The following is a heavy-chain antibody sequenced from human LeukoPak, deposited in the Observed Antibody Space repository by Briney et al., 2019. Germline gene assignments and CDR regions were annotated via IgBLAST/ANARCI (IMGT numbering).Heavy chain of an antibody. Sequence: ASVKVSCKAFGYTFTSNYMHWVRQAPGQGPEWMGVNSPSGGSTTYAQKFQGRVTLTRDMSTSTDYLELSSLRSEDTAVYYCARDNSVRDEAWWFNPWGQGALVTVSS. CDR2: NSPSGGST. V-gene: IGHV1-46*01. CDR3: ARDNSVRDEAWWFNP. J-gene: IGHJ5*02. CDR1: GYTFTSNY. D-gene: IGHD5-24*01.